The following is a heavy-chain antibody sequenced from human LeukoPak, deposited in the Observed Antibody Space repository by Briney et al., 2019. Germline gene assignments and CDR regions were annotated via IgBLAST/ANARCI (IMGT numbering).Heavy chain of an antibody. Sequence: PSETLSLTRAVYGGSFSGYYWSWIRQTPGKAREWRGEINHSGSTNYNPSLKSRVTISVDTSKNQFSLKLSSVTAADTAVYYCARMMRYCTSTNCPYPTVDYWGQRTLVTVSS. J-gene: IGHJ4*02. CDR1: GGSFSGYY. CDR3: ARMMRYCTSTNCPYPTVDY. CDR2: INHSGST. D-gene: IGHD2-2*01. V-gene: IGHV4-34*01.